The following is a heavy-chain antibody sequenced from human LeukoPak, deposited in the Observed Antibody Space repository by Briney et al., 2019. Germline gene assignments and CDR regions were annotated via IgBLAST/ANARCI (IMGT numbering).Heavy chain of an antibody. CDR1: GGTFSSYA. D-gene: IGHD3-16*02. Sequence: SVKVSCKASGGTFSSYAISWVRQAPGQGLEWMGGIIPIFGTANYAQKFQGRVTITADESTSTAYMELSSLRSEDTAVYYCARGDNYDYVWGSYRYLFDYWGQGTLVTVSS. V-gene: IGHV1-69*13. CDR2: IIPIFGTA. J-gene: IGHJ4*02. CDR3: ARGDNYDYVWGSYRYLFDY.